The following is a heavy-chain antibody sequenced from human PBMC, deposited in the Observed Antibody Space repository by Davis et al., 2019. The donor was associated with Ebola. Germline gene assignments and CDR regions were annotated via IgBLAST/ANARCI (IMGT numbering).Heavy chain of an antibody. CDR3: TAYDSTFRNY. D-gene: IGHD3-22*01. Sequence: GGSLRLSCAASGFTSGDYAMHWVRQAPGKGLEWVSLIRWDGRSTAYADSVRDRFSISRDNSRNFLYLQMNGLRAEDTALYYCTAYDSTFRNYWGQGTLVTVSS. CDR2: IRWDGRST. CDR1: GFTSGDYA. V-gene: IGHV3-43D*03. J-gene: IGHJ4*02.